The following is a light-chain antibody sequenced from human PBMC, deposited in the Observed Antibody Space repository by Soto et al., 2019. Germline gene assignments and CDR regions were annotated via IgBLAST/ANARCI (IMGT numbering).Light chain of an antibody. Sequence: QLVLTQSPSASASLGASVKLTCTLSSGHSSYAIAWHQQQPEKGPRYLMKVNSDGSHSKGDGIPDRFSGSSSGAERYLTISSLQSEDEADYYCQTWDTGSVIFGGGTKLTVL. V-gene: IGLV4-69*01. CDR2: VNSDGSH. CDR1: SGHSSYA. CDR3: QTWDTGSVI. J-gene: IGLJ2*01.